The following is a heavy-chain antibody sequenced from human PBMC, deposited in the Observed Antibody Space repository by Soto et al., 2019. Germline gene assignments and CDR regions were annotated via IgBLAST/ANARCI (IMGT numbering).Heavy chain of an antibody. Sequence: VSCKASGGTFSSYAISWVRQAPGQGLEWMGGIIPIFGTANYAQKFQGRVTITADESTSTAYMELSSLRSGDTAVYYCARDQWEEISGSYRYGWYFDLWGRGTLVTVSS. V-gene: IGHV1-69*01. CDR3: ARDQWEEISGSYRYGWYFDL. D-gene: IGHD3-10*01. CDR1: GGTFSSYA. CDR2: IIPIFGTA. J-gene: IGHJ2*01.